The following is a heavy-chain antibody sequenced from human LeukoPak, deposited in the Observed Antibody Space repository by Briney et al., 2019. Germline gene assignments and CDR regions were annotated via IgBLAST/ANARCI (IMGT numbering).Heavy chain of an antibody. J-gene: IGHJ4*02. CDR3: ARGDLRITMIVVVQLPPDY. V-gene: IGHV1-18*01. D-gene: IGHD3-22*01. CDR1: GCTFTSYG. Sequence: ASVKVSCKASGCTFTSYGISWVRQAPGQGLEWMGWISAYNGNTNYAQKLQGRATMTTDTSTSTAYMELRSLRSDDTAVYYCARGDLRITMIVVVQLPPDYWGQGTLVTVSS. CDR2: ISAYNGNT.